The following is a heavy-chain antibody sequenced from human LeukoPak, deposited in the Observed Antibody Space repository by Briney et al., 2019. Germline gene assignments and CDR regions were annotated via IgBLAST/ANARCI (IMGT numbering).Heavy chain of an antibody. CDR1: GYSFTNYW. V-gene: IGHV5-51*01. J-gene: IGHJ4*02. CDR3: ARPNYFDRSGYYLH. Sequence: GESLKISCKGSGYSFTNYWIGWVRQMPGKGLEWMGIIYPGDSDTRYNPSFQGQVTISADKSISTAYLQWSILKASDTAMYYCARPNYFDRSGYYLHWGQGTLVTVSS. D-gene: IGHD3-22*01. CDR2: IYPGDSDT.